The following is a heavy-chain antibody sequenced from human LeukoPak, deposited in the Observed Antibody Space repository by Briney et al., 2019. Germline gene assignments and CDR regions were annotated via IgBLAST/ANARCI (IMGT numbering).Heavy chain of an antibody. CDR1: GGSISSYC. V-gene: IGHV4-59*08. Sequence: SETLSLTCTVSGGSISSYCWSWIRQPPGKGLEWIGYIYYSGSTNYNPSLKSRVTISVDTSKNQFSLKLSSVTAADTAVYYCASSEYYYGSGSYIFDYWGQGTLVTVSS. D-gene: IGHD3-10*01. J-gene: IGHJ4*02. CDR3: ASSEYYYGSGSYIFDY. CDR2: IYYSGST.